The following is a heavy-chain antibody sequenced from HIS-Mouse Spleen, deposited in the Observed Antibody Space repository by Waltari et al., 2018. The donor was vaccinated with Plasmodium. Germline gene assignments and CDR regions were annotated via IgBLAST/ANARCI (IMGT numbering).Heavy chain of an antibody. Sequence: QVQLVESGGGVVQPGRSLRLSCAASGFTFSSYAMHWVRQAQGKGLDWVGVISYYGSNKYSADSVKGRFTISRDNSKNPLYLQMNSLRAEDTAVYYCARGSRGLYSGSYFDYWGQGTLVTVSS. D-gene: IGHD1-26*01. V-gene: IGHV3-30-3*01. J-gene: IGHJ4*02. CDR2: ISYYGSNK. CDR1: GFTFSSYA. CDR3: ARGSRGLYSGSYFDY.